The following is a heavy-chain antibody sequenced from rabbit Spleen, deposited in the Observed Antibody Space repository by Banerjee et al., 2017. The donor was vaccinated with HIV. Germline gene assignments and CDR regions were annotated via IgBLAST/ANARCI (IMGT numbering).Heavy chain of an antibody. CDR3: ARDTSSSFSSYGMDL. J-gene: IGHJ6*01. Sequence: QSLEESGGDLVKPGASLTLTCTASGVSFSSNHYMCCVRQAPGKGLEWISCIAGSSSGFTYSATWAKGRFTISKTSSTTVTLQVTSLTAADTATYFCARDTSSSFSSYGMDLWGPGTLVTVS. CDR1: GVSFSSNHY. D-gene: IGHD1-1*01. CDR2: IAGSSSGFT. V-gene: IGHV1S40*01.